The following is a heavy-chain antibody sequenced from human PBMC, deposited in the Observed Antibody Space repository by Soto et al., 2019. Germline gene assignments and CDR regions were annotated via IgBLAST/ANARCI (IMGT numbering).Heavy chain of an antibody. J-gene: IGHJ4*02. CDR2: LSSDGFGA. CDR1: GFSLSPYG. CDR3: ARDLGGPDY. D-gene: IGHD3-16*01. V-gene: IGHV3-74*03. Sequence: GGSLRLSCAASGFSLSPYGIHWVRQVPWRGLEWVARLSSDGFGAAYADSVKGRFFISRDIARNTLSLQMNILRADDTAVYYCARDLGGPDYWGRGTSVTVSS.